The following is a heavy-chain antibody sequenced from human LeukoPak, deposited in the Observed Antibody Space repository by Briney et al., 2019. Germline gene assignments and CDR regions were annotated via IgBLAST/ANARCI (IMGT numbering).Heavy chain of an antibody. Sequence: ASVKVSCKASGYTFTSYHINWVRQATGQGLEWMGWMNPNSGNTGYAQKFQGRVTITRDTSISTAYMELSSLRSDDTAVYYCARQRGVTSFSYYYYMDVWGKGTTVTVSS. V-gene: IGHV1-8*03. CDR3: ARQRGVTSFSYYYYMDV. CDR2: MNPNSGNT. J-gene: IGHJ6*03. CDR1: GYTFTSYH. D-gene: IGHD4-17*01.